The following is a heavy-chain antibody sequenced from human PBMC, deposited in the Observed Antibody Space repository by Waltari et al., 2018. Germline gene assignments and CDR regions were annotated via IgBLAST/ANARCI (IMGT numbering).Heavy chain of an antibody. J-gene: IGHJ6*02. CDR2: IYSGGSI. D-gene: IGHD2-2*01. V-gene: IGHV3-53*01. CDR3: ARERPVVYYGMDV. Sequence: EVQLVESGGGLIQPGESLRLSCAASGFSVSSNYMSWVRQVPGKGLECVSFIYSGGSIYYADSVKGRFSISRDNSKNTVYLQMNSLRDEDSAIYYCARERPVVYYGMDVWGRGTTVTVSS. CDR1: GFSVSSNY.